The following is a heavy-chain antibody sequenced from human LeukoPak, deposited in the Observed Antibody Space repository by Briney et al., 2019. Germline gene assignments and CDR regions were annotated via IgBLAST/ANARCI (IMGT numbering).Heavy chain of an antibody. J-gene: IGHJ6*02. CDR2: IIPILGIA. CDR1: GGTFSSYA. V-gene: IGHV1-69*04. D-gene: IGHD3-10*01. CDR3: ASGLLLWFGESVNYYYGMDV. Sequence: SVTVSCKASGGTFSSYAISWVRQAPGQGLEWMGRIIPILGIANYAQKFQGRVTITADKSTSTAYMELSSLRSEDTAVYYCASGLLLWFGESVNYYYGMDVWGQGTTVTVSS.